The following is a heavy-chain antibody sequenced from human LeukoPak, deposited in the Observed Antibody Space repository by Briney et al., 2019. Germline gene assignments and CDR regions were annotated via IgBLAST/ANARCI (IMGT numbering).Heavy chain of an antibody. V-gene: IGHV1-18*01. CDR2: ISTHSGNT. Sequence: ASLKVSCKASGYPFTRFAINWVRQAPGQDLEWMGWISTHSGNTKYAETLQGRLTMSTDTSTNTAYMELRSLRSDDTAVYYCARNLGEEHNLYYGLDVWGQGTTVTVSS. J-gene: IGHJ6*02. D-gene: IGHD3-10*01. CDR1: GYPFTRFA. CDR3: ARNLGEEHNLYYGLDV.